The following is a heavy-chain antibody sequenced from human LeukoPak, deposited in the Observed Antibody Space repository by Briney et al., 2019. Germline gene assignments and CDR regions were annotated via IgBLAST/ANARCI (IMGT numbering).Heavy chain of an antibody. CDR2: ISAYNSNT. CDR3: ASYGSGSYGAFDI. D-gene: IGHD3-10*01. CDR1: GYTSTSYG. V-gene: IGHV1-18*01. Sequence: ASVKVSCTASGYTSTSYGISWVRQAPGQGLEWMGWISAYNSNTNYAQKLQGRVTMTTDTSTSTANMELRSLRSDDTAVYYCASYGSGSYGAFDIWGQGTMVTVSS. J-gene: IGHJ3*02.